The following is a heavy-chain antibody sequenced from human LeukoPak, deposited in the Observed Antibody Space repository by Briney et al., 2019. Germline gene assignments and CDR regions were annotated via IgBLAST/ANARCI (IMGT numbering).Heavy chain of an antibody. CDR3: ARGRLRYFDWLLGQFNWFDP. J-gene: IGHJ5*02. CDR1: GYTFTSYD. CDR2: MNPNSGNT. D-gene: IGHD3-9*01. Sequence: GASVKVSCKASGYTFTSYDINWVRQATGQGLEWMGWMNPNSGNTGYAQKFQGRVTMTRNTSISTAYMELSSLRSEDTAVYYCARGRLRYFDWLLGQFNWFDPWGQGTLVTVSS. V-gene: IGHV1-8*01.